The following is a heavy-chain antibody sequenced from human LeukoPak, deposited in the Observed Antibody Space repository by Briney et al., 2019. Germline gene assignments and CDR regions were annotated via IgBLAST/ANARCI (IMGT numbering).Heavy chain of an antibody. Sequence: GASVKVSCKASGYTFTNYGITWVRQAPGQGPEWMGWISAYNGNTNYAQKFQGRVTMTTDTSTNTVYMELRSLRSDDTAVYYCARENRYCSGGSRYSVASDDAFDIWGQGTMVTVSS. J-gene: IGHJ3*02. CDR1: GYTFTNYG. CDR3: ARENRYCSGGSRYSVASDDAFDI. D-gene: IGHD2-15*01. V-gene: IGHV1-18*01. CDR2: ISAYNGNT.